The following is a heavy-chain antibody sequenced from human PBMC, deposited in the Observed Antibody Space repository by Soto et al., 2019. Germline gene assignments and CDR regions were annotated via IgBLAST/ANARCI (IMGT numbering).Heavy chain of an antibody. CDR3: ARDRGYSGYDEMGMADYYSYGMDV. Sequence: QVQLQESGPGLVKPSQTLSLTCTVSGGSISSGGYYWSWIRQHPGKGLEWIGYIYYSGSTYYNPSLKNRVTLAVDTSQNQFSLKLSSVTAADTAVYYCARDRGYSGYDEMGMADYYSYGMDVWGQGTTVNVSS. D-gene: IGHD5-12*01. J-gene: IGHJ6*02. CDR1: GGSISSGGYY. CDR2: IYYSGST. V-gene: IGHV4-31*03.